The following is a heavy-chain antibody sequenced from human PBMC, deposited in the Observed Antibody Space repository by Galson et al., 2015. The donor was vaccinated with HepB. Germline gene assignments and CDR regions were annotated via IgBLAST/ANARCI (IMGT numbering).Heavy chain of an antibody. V-gene: IGHV3-53*01. D-gene: IGHD3-16*01. J-gene: IGHJ4*02. Sequence: SLRLSCAVSGFSIDSLFMTWIRQAPGKGQEFVSIIEIGGIKHYADSVKGRFAISGDSSKNTVYLQMNSLTVEDTALYYCAAGNGGIDSWGQGTLVTVSS. CDR3: AAGNGGIDS. CDR1: GFSIDSLF. CDR2: IEIGGIK.